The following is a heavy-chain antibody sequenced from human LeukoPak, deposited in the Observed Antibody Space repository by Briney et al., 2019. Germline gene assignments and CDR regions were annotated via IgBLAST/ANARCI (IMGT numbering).Heavy chain of an antibody. V-gene: IGHV4-39*07. Sequence: PSETLSLTCTVSGGSISGSSYYWGWIRQPPGKGLEWIGSIYYSGSTYYNPSLKSRVTISVDTSKNQFSLKLSSVTAADTAVYYCARSTVTTSGYYYYMDVWGKGTTVTVSS. D-gene: IGHD4-17*01. J-gene: IGHJ6*03. CDR1: GGSISGSSYY. CDR2: IYYSGST. CDR3: ARSTVTTSGYYYYMDV.